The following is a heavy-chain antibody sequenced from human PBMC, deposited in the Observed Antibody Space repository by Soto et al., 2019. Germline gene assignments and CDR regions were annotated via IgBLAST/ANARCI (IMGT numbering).Heavy chain of an antibody. CDR3: ARVGANYYDSSGYSGYFQH. CDR2: ISSSGSTI. CDR1: GFRFSDHY. D-gene: IGHD3-22*01. Sequence: QVQLVESGGGLVEPGGSLRLSCAASGFRFSDHYMTWIRQAPGKGLEWVSYISSSGSTIYYADSVKGRFTISRDNAKNSLYLQMNSLRPEDTAVYYCARVGANYYDSSGYSGYFQHWGQGTLVTVSS. V-gene: IGHV3-11*01. J-gene: IGHJ1*01.